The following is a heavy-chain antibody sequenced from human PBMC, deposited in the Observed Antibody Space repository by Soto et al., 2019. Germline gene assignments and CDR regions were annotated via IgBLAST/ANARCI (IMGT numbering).Heavy chain of an antibody. J-gene: IGHJ5*02. V-gene: IGHV5-51*01. Sequence: VDALKISCNTSGDSFTTDWIVWVRQMPGKGLEWMGVIYPGDSRTIYIPPFQGQVTISAYKSISTSYLQWSSLKASDTAMYYCATRRLSSPESSPGGRGTLVTFSS. CDR2: IYPGDSRT. D-gene: IGHD6-25*01. CDR1: GDSFTTDW. CDR3: ATRRLSSPESSP.